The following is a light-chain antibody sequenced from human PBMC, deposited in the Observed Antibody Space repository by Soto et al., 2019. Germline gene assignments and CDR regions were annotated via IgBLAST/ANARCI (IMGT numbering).Light chain of an antibody. Sequence: EIVMTQSPATLSVSPGERATLSCRASQSVSKNLAWYQQKPGQAPRLLMFGASTRATGVPARISGSGSGTEFTLTISSLQSEDFAMYYCQQYGDSPWTFGQGTRVDFK. V-gene: IGKV3-15*01. CDR1: QSVSKN. J-gene: IGKJ1*01. CDR3: QQYGDSPWT. CDR2: GAS.